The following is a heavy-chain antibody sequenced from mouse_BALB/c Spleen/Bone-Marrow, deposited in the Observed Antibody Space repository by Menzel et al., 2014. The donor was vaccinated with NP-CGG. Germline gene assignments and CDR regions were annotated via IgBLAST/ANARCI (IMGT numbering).Heavy chain of an antibody. V-gene: IGHV1S81*02. D-gene: IGHD1-1*01. CDR2: VNPSNGRT. J-gene: IGHJ2*01. Sequence: QVHVKQSGAELVKPGASVKLSCKASGYTFTSYWMHWVKQRPGQGLEWIGEVNPSNGRTKYNEKFKSKATLTVDKSSSTAYMQLSSLTSEDSAVYYCARRTTTVVATDYWGQGTTLTVSS. CDR3: ARRTTTVVATDY. CDR1: GYTFTSYW.